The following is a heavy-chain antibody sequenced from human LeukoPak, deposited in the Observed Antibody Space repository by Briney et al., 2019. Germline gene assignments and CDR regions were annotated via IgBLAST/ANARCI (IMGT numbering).Heavy chain of an antibody. Sequence: SETLSLTCTVSGGSISSRSYYWGWIRQPPGKGLEWIGSIYYSGSTYYNPSLKSRVTISVDTSKNQFSLKLSSVTAADTAVYYCARLWGGRCTNGVCYTYYYYGMDVWGQGTTVTVSS. J-gene: IGHJ6*02. D-gene: IGHD2-8*01. CDR3: ARLWGGRCTNGVCYTYYYYGMDV. CDR1: GGSISSRSYY. CDR2: IYYSGST. V-gene: IGHV4-39*01.